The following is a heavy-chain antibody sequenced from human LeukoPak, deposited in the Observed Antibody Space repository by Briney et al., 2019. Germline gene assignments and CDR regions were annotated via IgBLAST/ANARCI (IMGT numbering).Heavy chain of an antibody. D-gene: IGHD3-22*01. CDR1: GFSFSGFA. V-gene: IGHV3-23*01. CDR2: MSGRGDST. CDR3: ANPDSSGFYFSMRFDF. Sequence: GGSLRLSCKASGFSFSGFAMTWVRQAPGKGLEWVSTMSGRGDSTYYADSVKGRFTVSRDNSDNTLYLHMNSLRAEDTAVYFCANPDSSGFYFSMRFDFWGQGTLVTVSS. J-gene: IGHJ4*02.